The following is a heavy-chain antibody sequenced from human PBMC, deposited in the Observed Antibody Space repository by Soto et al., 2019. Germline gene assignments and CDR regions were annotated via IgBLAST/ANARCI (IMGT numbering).Heavy chain of an antibody. CDR1: GFTFSSFW. Sequence: EVQLVESGGGLVQPGGSLRLSCAVSGFTFSSFWMHWVRQAPGEGLVWVSRINTDGSSTSYPDSVKGRFTISRDNAKNTLYLQMNSLRVEDTAMYYCAKRGVDTFGLSYWGQGTLVIVSS. CDR3: AKRGVDTFGLSY. J-gene: IGHJ4*02. CDR2: INTDGSST. V-gene: IGHV3-74*01. D-gene: IGHD3-10*01.